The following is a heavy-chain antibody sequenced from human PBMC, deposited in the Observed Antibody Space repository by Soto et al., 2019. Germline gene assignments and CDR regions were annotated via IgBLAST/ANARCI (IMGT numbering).Heavy chain of an antibody. CDR2: ISYDGSNK. J-gene: IGHJ4*02. D-gene: IGHD6-13*01. CDR3: AKDTIAAAGTPDY. CDR1: GFTFRSYG. Sequence: SLRLSCAASGFTFRSYGMHWVRQAPGKGLEWVAVISYDGSNKYYADSVKGRFTISRDNSKNTLYLQMNSLRAEDTAVYYCAKDTIAAAGTPDYWGQGTLVTVSS. V-gene: IGHV3-30*18.